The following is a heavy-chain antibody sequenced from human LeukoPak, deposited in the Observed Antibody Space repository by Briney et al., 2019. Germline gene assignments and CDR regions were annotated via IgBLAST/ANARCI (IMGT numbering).Heavy chain of an antibody. D-gene: IGHD6-13*01. CDR3: ARGTFLRGSWRP. Sequence: SVKVSCKASGGTFSNYAISWVRQAPGQGLEWMGGIMPIFDTADYAQKFQGRITITADESTSTAYMELSSLRSEDTAVYYCARGTFLRGSWRPWGQGTLVTVSS. CDR1: GGTFSNYA. J-gene: IGHJ4*02. CDR2: IMPIFDTA. V-gene: IGHV1-69*13.